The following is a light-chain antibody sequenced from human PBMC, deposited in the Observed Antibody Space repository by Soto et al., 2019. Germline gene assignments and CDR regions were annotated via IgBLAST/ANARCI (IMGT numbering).Light chain of an antibody. V-gene: IGKV1-27*01. CDR1: QSISSY. J-gene: IGKJ2*01. CDR3: QKHNRALYT. CDR2: AAS. Sequence: DIQITPSPSSLSASVGDRVTITCRASQSISSYLNWYQQKPGKAPKLLIYAASTLQSGITSRFSGSGSGTDFTLTIISLQPEDVATYYCQKHNRALYTFGQGTKVDIK.